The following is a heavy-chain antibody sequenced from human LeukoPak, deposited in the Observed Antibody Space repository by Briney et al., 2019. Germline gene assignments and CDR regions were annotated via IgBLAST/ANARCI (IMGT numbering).Heavy chain of an antibody. V-gene: IGHV3-74*01. Sequence: SGGSLRLSCAASGFTFSSYGMHWVRQAPGKGLVWVSRIHPDGKNTAYADSVKGRFTISRDNARNTLFLQMNSLRAEDTAVYYCARDRSSRYYYDSSGYYAYDYWGQGTLVTVSS. CDR3: ARDRSSRYYYDSSGYYAYDY. D-gene: IGHD3-22*01. J-gene: IGHJ4*02. CDR1: GFTFSSYG. CDR2: IHPDGKNT.